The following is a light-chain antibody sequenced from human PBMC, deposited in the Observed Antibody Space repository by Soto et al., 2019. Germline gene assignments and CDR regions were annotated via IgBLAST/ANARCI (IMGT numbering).Light chain of an antibody. CDR2: YDS. V-gene: IGLV3-21*04. J-gene: IGLJ2*01. Sequence: SYELTQPPSVSVTPGKTARIICEGNNIGSKFVHWFQRKPGQAPVLVIYYDSERPAGIPERFSGSNSGNMATLTISRAEAGDEADYYCQVWDSASDHRVVFGGGTKLTVL. CDR1: NIGSKF. CDR3: QVWDSASDHRVV.